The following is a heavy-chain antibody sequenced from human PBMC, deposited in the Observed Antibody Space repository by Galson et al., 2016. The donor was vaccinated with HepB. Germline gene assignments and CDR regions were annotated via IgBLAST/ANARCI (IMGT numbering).Heavy chain of an antibody. Sequence: SLRLSCAVSGFTFSSFSMNWVRQAPGKGLEWVSYISSSDTIYYADSVKGRFTISRDNAKNSLYLQMNSLRDGDTAVYYCTTVHSSWFYISWGQGTLVTVSS. CDR1: GFTFSSFS. J-gene: IGHJ5*02. CDR2: ISSSDTI. D-gene: IGHD3-10*01. CDR3: TTVHSSWFYIS. V-gene: IGHV3-48*02.